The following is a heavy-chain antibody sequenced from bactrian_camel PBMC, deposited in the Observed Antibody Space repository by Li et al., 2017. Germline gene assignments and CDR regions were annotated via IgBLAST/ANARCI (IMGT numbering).Heavy chain of an antibody. D-gene: IGHD3*01. V-gene: IGHV3S53*01. Sequence: HVQLVESGGGSVQAGGSLRLSCVVSGYTLGNICIGWFRQGLGKGPEGVATITSAGTTTYADSVKGRFTISSDNAKNTLYLEMNSLKPEDTAMYYCAIRGWYRRDVPCQGTRREAEFSAWGQGTQVTVSS. J-gene: IGHJ6*01. CDR3: AIRGWYRRDVPCQGTRREAEFSA. CDR2: ITSAGTT. CDR1: GYTLGNIC.